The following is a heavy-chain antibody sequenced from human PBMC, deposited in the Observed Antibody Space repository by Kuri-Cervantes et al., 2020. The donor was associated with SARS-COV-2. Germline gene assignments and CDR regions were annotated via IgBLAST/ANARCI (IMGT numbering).Heavy chain of an antibody. V-gene: IGHV4-38-2*01. CDR1: GYSISSGYY. Sequence: ESLKISCAVSGYSISSGYYWGWIRQPPGKGLEWIGSIYHSGSTYYNPSLKSRVTISVDTSKNQFSLKLSSVTAADTAVYYCARFSAAAGQRTFDYWGQGTLVTVSS. CDR2: IYHSGST. D-gene: IGHD6-13*01. CDR3: ARFSAAAGQRTFDY. J-gene: IGHJ4*02.